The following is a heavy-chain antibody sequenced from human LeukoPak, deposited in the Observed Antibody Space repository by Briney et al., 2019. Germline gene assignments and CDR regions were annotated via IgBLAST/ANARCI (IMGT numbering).Heavy chain of an antibody. CDR2: IYYSGST. V-gene: IGHV4-59*01. D-gene: IGHD3-22*01. Sequence: TSETLSLTCTVSGGSISSYYWSWIRQPPGKGLEWIGYIYYSGSTNYNPSLKSRVTISVDTSKNQFSLKLSSVTAADTAVYYCARDRDYYDSSGPGAFDIWGQGTMVTVSS. CDR1: GGSISSYY. J-gene: IGHJ3*02. CDR3: ARDRDYYDSSGPGAFDI.